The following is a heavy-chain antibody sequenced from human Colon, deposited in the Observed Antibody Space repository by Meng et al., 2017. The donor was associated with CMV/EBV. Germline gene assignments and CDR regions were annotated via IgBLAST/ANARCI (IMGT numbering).Heavy chain of an antibody. J-gene: IGHJ4*02. D-gene: IGHD3-16*01. V-gene: IGHV7-4-1*02. CDR2: INTNTGNP. Sequence: ASVKVSGKASGYTFSNYHVNWVRQAPGQGLEWMGWINTNTGNPTYAQGFIGRFVFSLATSISTAYLQISGLKAEDTAVYYCSASFDYWGQGTLVTVSS. CDR1: GYTFSNYH. CDR3: SASFDY.